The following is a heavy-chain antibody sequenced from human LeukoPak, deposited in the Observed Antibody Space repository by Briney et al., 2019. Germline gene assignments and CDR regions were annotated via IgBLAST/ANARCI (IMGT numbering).Heavy chain of an antibody. D-gene: IGHD4-17*01. J-gene: IGHJ2*01. V-gene: IGHV3-23*01. CDR1: XFXFSXYA. CDR3: AKSGYGDYVAWYFDL. CDR2: ICDSGVNT. Sequence: XRLSXAAXXFXFSXYAMNWVRQAPGKGLEWVSAICDSGVNTYYADSVRGRFSISRDNSKNTLFMQMNSLRADDTAIYYCAKSGYGDYVAWYFDLWGRGTLVTVSS.